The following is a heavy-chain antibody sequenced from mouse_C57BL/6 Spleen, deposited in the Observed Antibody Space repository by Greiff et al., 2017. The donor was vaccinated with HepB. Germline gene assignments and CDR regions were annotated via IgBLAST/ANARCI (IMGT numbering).Heavy chain of an antibody. D-gene: IGHD1-1*01. Sequence: EVKLQESGPELVKPGASVKISCKASGYSFTGYFMNWVKQSHGKSLEWIGRINPYNGDTFYNQKFKGKATLTVDKSSSTAHMELLSLTSEDFAVYYCARTPVVATRYYYAMDYWGQGTSVTVSS. CDR1: GYSFTGYF. CDR3: ARTPVVATRYYYAMDY. J-gene: IGHJ4*01. CDR2: INPYNGDT. V-gene: IGHV1-37*01.